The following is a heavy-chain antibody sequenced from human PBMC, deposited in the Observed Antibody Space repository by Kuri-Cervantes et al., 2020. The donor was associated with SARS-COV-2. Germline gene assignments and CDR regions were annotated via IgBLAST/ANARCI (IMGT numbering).Heavy chain of an antibody. CDR1: GGPFSGFY. CDR3: ARASTTIYGVLIALFSSNAFGI. V-gene: IGHV4-34*01. J-gene: IGHJ3*02. Sequence: SETLSLSCAVYGGPFSGFYLSWIRRAPGKGLEWIGGINHSGSANYSPSLKSRVTISVDTSKNQFSLRLSSATAADTGVYYCARASTTIYGVLIALFSSNAFGIWGQGTMVTVSS. D-gene: IGHD3-3*01. CDR2: INHSGSA.